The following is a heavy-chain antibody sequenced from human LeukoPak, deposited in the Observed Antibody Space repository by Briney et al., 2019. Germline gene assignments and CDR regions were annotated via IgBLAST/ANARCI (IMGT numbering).Heavy chain of an antibody. J-gene: IGHJ5*02. Sequence: SETLSLTCTVSGGSISSSSYYWGWIRQPPGKGLEWIGSIYYSGSTYYNPSLKSRVTISVDTSKNQFSLKLSSVTAADTAVYYCASPRWMYETGGWFDPWGQGTLVTVSS. D-gene: IGHD1-14*01. V-gene: IGHV4-39*07. CDR2: IYYSGST. CDR1: GGSISSSSYY. CDR3: ASPRWMYETGGWFDP.